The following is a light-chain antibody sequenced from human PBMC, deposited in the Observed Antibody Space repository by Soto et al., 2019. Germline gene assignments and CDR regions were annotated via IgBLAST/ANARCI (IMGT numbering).Light chain of an antibody. Sequence: QSALTQPASVSGSPGQSITISCTGTSSDVGSYNLVSWYQLHPDKAPKLMIYEGSKRPSGVSNRFSGSKSGNTASLTISGLQAEDEAEYYCCSYTRTNTFVFGTGTKLTVL. J-gene: IGLJ1*01. CDR1: SSDVGSYNL. CDR2: EGS. V-gene: IGLV2-23*01. CDR3: CSYTRTNTFV.